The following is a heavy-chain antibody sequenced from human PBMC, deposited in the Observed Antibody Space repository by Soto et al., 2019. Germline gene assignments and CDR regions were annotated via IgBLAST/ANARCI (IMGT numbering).Heavy chain of an antibody. D-gene: IGHD1-26*01. V-gene: IGHV1-69*06. Sequence: SVKVSCKASGGTFSSYAISLVRQAPGQGLEWMGGIIPIFGTANYAQKFQGRVTITADKSTSTAYMELSSLRSEDTAVYYCARVSILYSGSFYYYYGMDVWGQGTTVTVSS. J-gene: IGHJ6*02. CDR2: IIPIFGTA. CDR1: GGTFSSYA. CDR3: ARVSILYSGSFYYYYGMDV.